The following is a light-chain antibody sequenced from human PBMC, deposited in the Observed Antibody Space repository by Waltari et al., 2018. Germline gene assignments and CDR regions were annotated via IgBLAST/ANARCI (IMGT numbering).Light chain of an antibody. J-gene: IGLJ3*02. CDR1: SRDVGFYNY. CDR2: DVC. V-gene: IGLV2-14*01. Sequence: QSALTQPASVSGSPGQSITISCTGTSRDVGFYNYVSWYPQHPGRAPKLMIYDVCERPSGVSKRFSGSKSGNTASLTISGLQAEDEADYYCNSYTGSSSWVFGGGTKLTVL. CDR3: NSYTGSSSWV.